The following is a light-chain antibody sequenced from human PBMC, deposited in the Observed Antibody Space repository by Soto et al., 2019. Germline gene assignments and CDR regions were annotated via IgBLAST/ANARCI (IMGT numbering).Light chain of an antibody. J-gene: IGKJ1*01. CDR2: DAS. CDR3: QQYNSYPWT. Sequence: DIKMCQPPATLSACVADRVNIPCRASQSISSWLAWYQQKPGKAPKLLIYDASSLESGVPSRFSGSGSGTEFTLTITSLQPDDFATYYCQQYNSYPWTFGQGTKVDIK. CDR1: QSISSW. V-gene: IGKV1-5*01.